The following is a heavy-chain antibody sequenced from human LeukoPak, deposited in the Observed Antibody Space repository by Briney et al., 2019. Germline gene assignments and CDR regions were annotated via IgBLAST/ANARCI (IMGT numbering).Heavy chain of an antibody. Sequence: ASVRVSCKAAGYSFTGYCVDWVRQAPGQGLEWMGRINPNSGDTNYAQKFQGRVTMTRDTSISTAYMELSGLRSDDTAVYYCARDYCGGDCFPDYWGQGTLVTVSS. CDR1: GYSFTGYC. V-gene: IGHV1-2*06. J-gene: IGHJ4*02. CDR2: INPNSGDT. D-gene: IGHD2-21*02. CDR3: ARDYCGGDCFPDY.